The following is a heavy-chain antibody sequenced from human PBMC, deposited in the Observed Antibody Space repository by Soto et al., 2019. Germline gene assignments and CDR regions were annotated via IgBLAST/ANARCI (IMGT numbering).Heavy chain of an antibody. CDR2: IIPIFGTA. J-gene: IGHJ4*02. CDR3: VRDIGVAPGGYDSSGYYYGY. D-gene: IGHD3-22*01. V-gene: IGHV1-69*06. CDR1: GGTFSSYA. Sequence: SVKVSCKASGGTFSSYAISWVRQAPGQGLEWMGGIIPIFGTANYAQKFQGRVTITADKSTSTAYMELSSLRSEDTAVYYCVRDIGVAPGGYDSSGYYYGYWGQGTLGTVSS.